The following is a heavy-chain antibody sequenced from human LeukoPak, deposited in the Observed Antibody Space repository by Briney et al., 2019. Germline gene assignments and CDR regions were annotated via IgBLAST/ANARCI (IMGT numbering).Heavy chain of an antibody. CDR2: INSSGSTI. Sequence: GGSLRLSCAASGFTFSSYEMNWVRQAPGKGLEWVSYINSSGSTIYYADSVKGRFTISRDNAKNSLYPQMNSLRAEDTAVYYCVRGVPYYDILSGPSLLYWGQGTLVTVSS. V-gene: IGHV3-48*03. D-gene: IGHD3-9*01. J-gene: IGHJ4*02. CDR1: GFTFSSYE. CDR3: VRGVPYYDILSGPSLLY.